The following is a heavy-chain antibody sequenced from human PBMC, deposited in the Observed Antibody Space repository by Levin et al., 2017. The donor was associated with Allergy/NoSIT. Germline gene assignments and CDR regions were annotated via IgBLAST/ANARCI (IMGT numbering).Heavy chain of an antibody. Sequence: GGSLRLSCAASGFTFDDYTMHWVRQAPGKGLEWVSLISWDGGSTYYADSVKGRFTISRDNSKNSLYLQMNSLRTEDTALYYCAKDKFRRSYGSEFDYWGQGTLVTVSS. D-gene: IGHD5-18*01. CDR2: ISWDGGST. V-gene: IGHV3-43*01. CDR1: GFTFDDYT. CDR3: AKDKFRRSYGSEFDY. J-gene: IGHJ4*02.